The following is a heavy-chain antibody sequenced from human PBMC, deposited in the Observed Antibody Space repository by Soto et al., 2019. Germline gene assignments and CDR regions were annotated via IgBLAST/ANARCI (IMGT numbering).Heavy chain of an antibody. Sequence: QVQLVESGGGVVQPGRSLRLSCAASGFTFSSFGMHWVRQAPGKGLEWVAVISFDGSNKYYADSVKGRFTISRDNSKNTLSLQMNSLKAEDTAVYYCAKXXXKYSNNWPAYYGLDVWGQGTTVTVSS. CDR3: AKXXXKYSNNWPAYYGLDV. CDR2: ISFDGSNK. V-gene: IGHV3-30*18. D-gene: IGHD1-1*01. J-gene: IGHJ6*02. CDR1: GFTFSSFG.